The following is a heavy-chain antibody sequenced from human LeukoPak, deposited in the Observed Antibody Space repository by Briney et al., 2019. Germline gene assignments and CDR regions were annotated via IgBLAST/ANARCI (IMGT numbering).Heavy chain of an antibody. CDR2: ISGDGGST. D-gene: IGHD6-19*01. Sequence: PGGSLRLSCAAPGFIFDNYAIHWVRQAPGKGLEWVSLISGDGGSTFYADSVRGRFTISRDNTRKSLSLQMSSLRSEDTALYYCARESETSGWYDYWGQGTLFTVSS. CDR1: GFIFDNYA. J-gene: IGHJ4*02. CDR3: ARESETSGWYDY. V-gene: IGHV3-43*02.